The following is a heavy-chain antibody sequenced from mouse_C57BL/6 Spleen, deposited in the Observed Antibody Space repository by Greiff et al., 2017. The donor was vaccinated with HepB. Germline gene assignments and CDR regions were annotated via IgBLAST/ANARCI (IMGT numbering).Heavy chain of an antibody. CDR1: GFNIKDYY. Sequence: VQLQQSGAELVKPGASVKLSYTASGFNIKDYYMHWVKQRPEQGLEWIGRIDPEDGDTKYAPKFQGKATITADTSSNTAYLQLSSLTSKDTAVYYCASSNYDGNYAMDYWGQGTSVTVSS. D-gene: IGHD2-5*01. V-gene: IGHV14-2*01. CDR3: ASSNYDGNYAMDY. J-gene: IGHJ4*01. CDR2: IDPEDGDT.